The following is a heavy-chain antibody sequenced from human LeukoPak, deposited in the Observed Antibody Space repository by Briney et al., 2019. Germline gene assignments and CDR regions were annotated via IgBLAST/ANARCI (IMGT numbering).Heavy chain of an antibody. CDR1: RFSFINNL. CDR3: ARELSSGWYSNWYFDL. V-gene: IGHV3-7*01. Sequence: GGSLRLSFAACRFSFINNLMSWVRQAPGKELDGVANIKQDGSKKNYVDSVKGRFSISRDNDKKSMYLQMNSMRAEATAVYYCARELSSGWYSNWYFDLWGRGTLVTVSS. D-gene: IGHD6-19*01. J-gene: IGHJ2*01. CDR2: IKQDGSKK.